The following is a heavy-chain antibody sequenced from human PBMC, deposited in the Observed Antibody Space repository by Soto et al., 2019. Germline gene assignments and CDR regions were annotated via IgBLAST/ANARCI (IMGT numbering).Heavy chain of an antibody. D-gene: IGHD4-4*01. J-gene: IGHJ6*02. CDR1: GYTFTGYY. V-gene: IGHV1-2*04. CDR2: INPNSGGT. CDR3: ARGDYSNYWYGMDV. Sequence: ASVKVSCKASGYTFTGYYMHWVRKAPGQGLEWMGWINPNSGGTNYAQKFQGWVTMTRDTSISTAYMELSRLRSDDTAVYYCARGDYSNYWYGMDVWGQGTTVTVSS.